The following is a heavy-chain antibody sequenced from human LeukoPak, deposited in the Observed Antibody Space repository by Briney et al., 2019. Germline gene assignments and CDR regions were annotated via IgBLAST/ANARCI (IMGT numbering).Heavy chain of an antibody. J-gene: IGHJ4*02. CDR3: ATSADSSGND. V-gene: IGHV3-7*03. Sequence: GGSLRLSCAASGFTFSNYWMSWVRRAPGKGPEWVANIKGDGSYKYYVDSVKGRFTISRDNAKSSVYLQMNTLRAEDTAVYYCATSADSSGNDWGQGTLVTVSS. D-gene: IGHD3-22*01. CDR2: IKGDGSYK. CDR1: GFTFSNYW.